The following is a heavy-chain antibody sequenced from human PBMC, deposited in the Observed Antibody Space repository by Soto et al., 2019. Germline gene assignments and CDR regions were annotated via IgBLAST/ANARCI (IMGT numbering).Heavy chain of an antibody. D-gene: IGHD2-15*01. CDR2: IYYRGST. J-gene: IGHJ6*02. CDR3: ASGGLGYCSGGSCLYYYGMDV. V-gene: IGHV4-59*01. Sequence: SETLSLTCTVSGGSISSYYWSWIRQPPGKGLEWIGYIYYRGSTNYNPSLKSRVTISVDTSKNQFSLKLSSVTAADTAVYYCASGGLGYCSGGSCLYYYGMDVWGQGTTVTVSS. CDR1: GGSISSYY.